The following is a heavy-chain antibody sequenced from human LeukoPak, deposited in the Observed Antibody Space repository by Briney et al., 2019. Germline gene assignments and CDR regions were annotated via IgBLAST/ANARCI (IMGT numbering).Heavy chain of an antibody. CDR1: GYTFTGYY. CDR3: ARDRYSSGWDAFDI. Sequence: GASVKVSCKASGYTFTGYYMHWVRQAPGQGLEWMGWINPNSGDTNYAQKFQGRVTMTRDTSISTAYMELSRLRSDDTAVYYCARDRYSSGWDAFDIWGQGTMVTVSS. CDR2: INPNSGDT. J-gene: IGHJ3*02. V-gene: IGHV1-2*02. D-gene: IGHD6-19*01.